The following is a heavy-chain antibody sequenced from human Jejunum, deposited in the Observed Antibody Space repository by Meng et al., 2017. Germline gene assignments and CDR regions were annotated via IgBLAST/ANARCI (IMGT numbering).Heavy chain of an antibody. CDR3: ARAREGGWYFDL. V-gene: IGHV6-1*01. CDR2: TYYRSKWYN. J-gene: IGHJ2*01. Sequence: QAQLQQSGPGLVRPSQTLPLNCGLPGDSVSSNRAAWNWSRQSPSRGLEWLGRTYYRSKWYNDYAVSVKSRITINPDTSKNQFSLQLNSVTPEDTAVYYCARAREGGWYFDLWGRGTLVTVSS. D-gene: IGHD1-26*01. CDR1: GDSVSSNRAA.